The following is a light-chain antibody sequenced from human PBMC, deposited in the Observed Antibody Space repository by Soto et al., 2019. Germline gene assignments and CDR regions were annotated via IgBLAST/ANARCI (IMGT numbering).Light chain of an antibody. V-gene: IGKV3-15*01. CDR2: GAS. CDR1: QSVGSN. Sequence: EMVMTQSPATLSVSPGERATLSCRASQSVGSNLAWYQQKPGQAPRLLIYGASTRATGIPARFSGSGSGTEFTLTISSLQCEDFAIYYCQHLGTFGQGTKVEI. J-gene: IGKJ1*01. CDR3: QHLGT.